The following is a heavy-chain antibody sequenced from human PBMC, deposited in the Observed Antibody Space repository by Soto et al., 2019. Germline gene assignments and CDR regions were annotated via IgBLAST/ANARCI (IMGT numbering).Heavy chain of an antibody. J-gene: IGHJ3*02. V-gene: IGHV3-30*18. Sequence: QVQLVESGGGVVQPGRSLRLSCAASGFTFSSYGMHWVRQAPGKGLEWVAVISYDGSNKYYADSVKGRFTISRDNSKNTLYLHMNSLRAEDTAVYYSAKADYDDYDPEDAFDIWGQGTMVTVSS. CDR2: ISYDGSNK. CDR1: GFTFSSYG. CDR3: AKADYDDYDPEDAFDI. D-gene: IGHD4-17*01.